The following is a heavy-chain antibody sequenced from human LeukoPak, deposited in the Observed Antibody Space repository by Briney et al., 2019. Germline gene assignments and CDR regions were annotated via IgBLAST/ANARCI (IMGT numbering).Heavy chain of an antibody. D-gene: IGHD3-3*01. Sequence: GGSLRLSCAASGGTFSSYAISWVRQAPGQGLEWMGWINPNSGGTNYAQKFQGRVTMTRDTSISTAYMELSRLRSDDTAVYYCARDHSDDFWSGSGPLYYMDVWGKGTTVTVSS. CDR3: ARDHSDDFWSGSGPLYYMDV. V-gene: IGHV1-2*02. CDR1: GGTFSSYA. J-gene: IGHJ6*03. CDR2: INPNSGGT.